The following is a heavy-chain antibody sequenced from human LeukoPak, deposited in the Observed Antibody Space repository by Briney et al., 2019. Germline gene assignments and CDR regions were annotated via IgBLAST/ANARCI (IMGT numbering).Heavy chain of an antibody. V-gene: IGHV3-43D*03. Sequence: GGSLRLSCAASGFTFDDYAMHWVRQAPGKGLEWVSLISWDGGSTYYADSVKGRFTISRDNSKNSQYLQMNSLRAEDTAVYYCAKDRYYDSSGYGVYFDYWGQGTLVTVSS. D-gene: IGHD3-22*01. CDR3: AKDRYYDSSGYGVYFDY. CDR2: ISWDGGST. J-gene: IGHJ4*02. CDR1: GFTFDDYA.